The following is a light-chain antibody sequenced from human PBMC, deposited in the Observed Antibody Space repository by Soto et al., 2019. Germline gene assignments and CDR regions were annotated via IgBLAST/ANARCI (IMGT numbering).Light chain of an antibody. CDR1: QSGTSD. CDR3: QQYEKWPWT. V-gene: IGKV3-15*01. J-gene: IGKJ1*01. Sequence: EIVMTQSPATLSVSQGESATLACRASQSGTSDLAGDPQKPGQAPRLFIYRASTMATDIPARFSGSGSGTEFTLTISSLQSEDFALYYCQQYEKWPWTFGQGTKVEIK. CDR2: RAS.